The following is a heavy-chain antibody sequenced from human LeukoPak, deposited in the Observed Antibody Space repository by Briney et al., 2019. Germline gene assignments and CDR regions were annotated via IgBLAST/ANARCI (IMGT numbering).Heavy chain of an antibody. D-gene: IGHD3-3*01. CDR3: ARASSGYFAFDI. CDR2: IIPIFGTA. J-gene: IGHJ3*02. V-gene: IGHV1-69*05. CDR1: GGSFTFTSHA. Sequence: GASVKVSCKASGGSFTFTSHAISWVRQAPGQGLEWMGGIIPIFGTANYAQKFQGRVTITTDESTSTAYMELSSLRSEDTAVYYCARASSGYFAFDIWGQGTMVTVSS.